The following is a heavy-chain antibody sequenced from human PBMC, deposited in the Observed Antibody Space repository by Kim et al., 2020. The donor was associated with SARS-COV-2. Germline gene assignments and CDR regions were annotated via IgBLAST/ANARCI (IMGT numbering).Heavy chain of an antibody. D-gene: IGHD3-22*01. Sequence: SVKVSCKASGGTFSSYAISWVRQAPGQGLEWMGRIIPILGIANYAQKFQGRVTITADKSTSTAYMELSSLRSEDTAVYYCARVIIPQNYYYDSSGSFDYWGQGTLVTVSS. CDR2: IIPILGIA. CDR1: GGTFSSYA. CDR3: ARVIIPQNYYYDSSGSFDY. V-gene: IGHV1-69*04. J-gene: IGHJ4*02.